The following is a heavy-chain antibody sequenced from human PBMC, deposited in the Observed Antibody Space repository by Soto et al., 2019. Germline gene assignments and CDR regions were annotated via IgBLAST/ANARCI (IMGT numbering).Heavy chain of an antibody. CDR1: GYTFTSYG. J-gene: IGHJ5*02. CDR2: ISAYNGNT. D-gene: IGHD3-10*01. Sequence: ASVKDSCKASGYTFTSYGISWVRQAPGQGLEWMGWISAYNGNTNYAQKLQGRVTMTTDTSTSTAYMELRSLRSDDTAVYYCARVPAGYYYGSEMYNWFDPWGQGTLVTVSS. V-gene: IGHV1-18*01. CDR3: ARVPAGYYYGSEMYNWFDP.